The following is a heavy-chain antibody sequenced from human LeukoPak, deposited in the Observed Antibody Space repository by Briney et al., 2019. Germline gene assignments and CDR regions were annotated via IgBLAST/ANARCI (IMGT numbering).Heavy chain of an antibody. V-gene: IGHV1-69*04. CDR3: ARDTPGYSYGDYYSYGMDV. CDR2: IIPILGIA. D-gene: IGHD5-18*01. Sequence: ASVKVSCKAPGGTFSSYAISWVRQAPGQGLEWMGRIIPILGIANYAQKFQGRVTITADKSTSTAYMELSSLRSEDTAVYYCARDTPGYSYGDYYSYGMDVWGQGTTVTVSS. J-gene: IGHJ6*02. CDR1: GGTFSSYA.